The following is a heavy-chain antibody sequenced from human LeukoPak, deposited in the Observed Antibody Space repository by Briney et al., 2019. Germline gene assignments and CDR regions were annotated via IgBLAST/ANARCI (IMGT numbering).Heavy chain of an antibody. CDR2: ISYDGSNK. J-gene: IGHJ4*02. V-gene: IGHV3-30*18. CDR1: GFTFSSYG. CDR3: AKTLEWLAYFDY. Sequence: PGGSLRLSCAASGFTFSSYGMHWVRQAPGKGLEWVAVISYDGSNKYYADSVKGRFTISRDNSKNTLYLQMNSLRAEDTAVYYCAKTLEWLAYFDYWGQGTLVTVSS. D-gene: IGHD3-3*01.